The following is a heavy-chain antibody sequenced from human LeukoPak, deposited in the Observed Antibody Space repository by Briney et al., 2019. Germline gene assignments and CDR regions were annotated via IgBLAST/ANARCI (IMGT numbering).Heavy chain of an antibody. J-gene: IGHJ2*01. CDR3: ARGSPSYAQWHFDL. D-gene: IGHD2/OR15-2a*01. V-gene: IGHV1-2*04. CDR1: GYTFTSYG. CDR2: FIPNTGGT. Sequence: ASVKVSCKASGYTFTSYGISWVRQAPGQGLEWMGWFIPNTGGTNYAQKFQDWVTMSSDTSISTAYMELSSLRSDDTAVYYCARGSPSYAQWHFDLWGRGTLVTVSS.